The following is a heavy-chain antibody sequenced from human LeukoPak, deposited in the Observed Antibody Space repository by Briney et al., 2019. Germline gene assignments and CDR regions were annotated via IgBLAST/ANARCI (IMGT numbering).Heavy chain of an antibody. J-gene: IGHJ3*02. D-gene: IGHD6-19*01. CDR1: GYTFTSYY. CDR3: AKAAVAGRDAFDI. Sequence: ASVKVSCKASGYTFTSYYMHWVRQAPGQGLEWMGIIDPSGGSTSYAQKFQGRVTMTRDTSTSTVYMELSSLRSEDTAVYYCAKAAVAGRDAFDIWGQGTMVTVSS. CDR2: IDPSGGST. V-gene: IGHV1-46*01.